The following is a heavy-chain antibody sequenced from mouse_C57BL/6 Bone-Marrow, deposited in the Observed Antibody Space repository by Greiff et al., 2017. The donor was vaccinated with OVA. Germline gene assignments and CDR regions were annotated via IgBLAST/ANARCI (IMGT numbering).Heavy chain of an antibody. CDR1: GYTFTSYG. CDR3: ARLGSNYLDY. J-gene: IGHJ2*01. Sequence: VQRVESGAELARPGASVKLSCKASGYTFTSYGISWVKQRTGQGLEWIGEIYPRSGNTYYNEKFKGQATLTADKSSSTAYMELRSLTSEDSAVYFCARLGSNYLDYWGQGTTLTVSS. V-gene: IGHV1-81*01. CDR2: IYPRSGNT. D-gene: IGHD1-1*01.